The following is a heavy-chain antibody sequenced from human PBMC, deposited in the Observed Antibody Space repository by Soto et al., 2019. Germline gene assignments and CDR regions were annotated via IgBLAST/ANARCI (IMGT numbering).Heavy chain of an antibody. CDR3: ARAINDFWSGFSYYFDS. Sequence: TLSLTCTVSGGSISSGGNYWTWVRQYPGKGLEWIGYMYYSGITYHNPSLKSRIIISVDTSKNQFSLSLSSVTAADTAMYYCARAINDFWSGFSYYFDSWGPGTLVTVSS. D-gene: IGHD3-3*01. J-gene: IGHJ4*02. V-gene: IGHV4-31*03. CDR2: MYYSGIT. CDR1: GGSISSGGNY.